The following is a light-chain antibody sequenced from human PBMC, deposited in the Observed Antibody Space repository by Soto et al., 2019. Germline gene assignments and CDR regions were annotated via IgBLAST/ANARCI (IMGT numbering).Light chain of an antibody. CDR3: SSYTSRSTPCV. Sequence: QSALTQPASMSGSPGQSITLSCTGTSSDVGGYNYVSWSQQHPGKAPKLMIYEVTNRPSGVSNRFSGSKSGNTASLTISGLQAEDEADYYCSSYTSRSTPCVFGTGTKVTVL. V-gene: IGLV2-14*01. CDR1: SSDVGGYNY. J-gene: IGLJ1*01. CDR2: EVT.